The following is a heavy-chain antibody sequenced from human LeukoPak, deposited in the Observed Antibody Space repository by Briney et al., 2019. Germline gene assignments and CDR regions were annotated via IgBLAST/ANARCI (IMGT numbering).Heavy chain of an antibody. V-gene: IGHV3-9*01. CDR2: ISWNSGSI. CDR1: GFTFDDYA. D-gene: IGHD1-26*01. J-gene: IGHJ4*02. CDR3: AKGGDWWELLYYFDY. Sequence: GRSLRLSCAASGFTFDDYAMHWVRQAPGKGLEGVSGISWNSGSIVYADSVKGRFTISRDNAKNSLYLQMNSLRAEDTAVYYCAKGGDWWELLYYFDYWGQGTLVTVSS.